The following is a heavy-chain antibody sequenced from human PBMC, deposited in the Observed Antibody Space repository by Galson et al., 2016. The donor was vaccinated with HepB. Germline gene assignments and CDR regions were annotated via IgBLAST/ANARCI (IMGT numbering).Heavy chain of an antibody. Sequence: ETLSLTCTVSGGSISSSTYYWGWVRQAPGKGLEWLSVLYSGGTTFYAGSVRGRFTISRDNSQNTLYLQMNSLRAEDTAVYFCARGGKWQLGSLYFDSWGQGTLVTVSS. J-gene: IGHJ4*02. CDR1: GGSISSSTYY. V-gene: IGHV3-53*01. CDR3: ARGGKWQLGSLYFDS. D-gene: IGHD3-16*01. CDR2: LYSGGTT.